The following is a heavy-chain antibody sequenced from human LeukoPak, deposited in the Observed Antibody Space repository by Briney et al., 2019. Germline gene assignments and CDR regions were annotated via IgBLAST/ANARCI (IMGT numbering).Heavy chain of an antibody. J-gene: IGHJ5*02. D-gene: IGHD2-2*01. CDR2: ISGSGGST. V-gene: IGHV3-23*01. CDR1: GFTFSSYA. CDR3: AKDRYGSIVVVPAAPTDP. Sequence: PGGSLRLSCAASGFTFSSYAMSWVRQAPGKGLEWVSAISGSGGSTYYADSVKGRFTISRDNSKNTLYLQMNSLRAEDTAVYYCAKDRYGSIVVVPAAPTDPWGQGTLVTVSS.